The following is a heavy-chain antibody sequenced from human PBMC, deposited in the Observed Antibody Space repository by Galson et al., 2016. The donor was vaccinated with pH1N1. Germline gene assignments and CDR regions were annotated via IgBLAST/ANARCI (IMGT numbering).Heavy chain of an antibody. CDR3: ARLGLVAGGPNWFDP. CDR2: IYSTGST. CDR1: TDSINNYC. J-gene: IGHJ5*02. D-gene: IGHD6-19*01. Sequence: SETLSLTCSVSTDSINNYCWSWLRQAPGKGLELIGYIYSTGSTNYNPSLKSRVTTSVDTSKNQFSLKLSSVTAADTATYYCARLGLVAGGPNWFDPWGQGTLVTVSS. V-gene: IGHV4-59*01.